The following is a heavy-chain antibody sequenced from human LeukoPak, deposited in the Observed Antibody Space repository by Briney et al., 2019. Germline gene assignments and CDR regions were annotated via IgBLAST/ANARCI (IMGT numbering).Heavy chain of an antibody. J-gene: IGHJ6*03. CDR1: GFTVSSNY. Sequence: GGSLRLSCAASGFTVSSNYMSWVRQAPGKGLEWVSVIYSGGSTYYADSVKGRFTISRDNSKNTLYPQMNGLRAEDTAVYYCARDPLYGYMDVWGKGTTVTVSS. CDR2: IYSGGST. V-gene: IGHV3-53*01. CDR3: ARDPLYGYMDV. D-gene: IGHD2-2*02.